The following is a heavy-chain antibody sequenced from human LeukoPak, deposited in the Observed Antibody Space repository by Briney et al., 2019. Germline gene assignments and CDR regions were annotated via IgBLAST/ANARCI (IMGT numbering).Heavy chain of an antibody. J-gene: IGHJ4*02. CDR1: GFTFSSYW. D-gene: IGHD1-7*01. CDR3: ARASNRNSINFDY. V-gene: IGHV3-74*01. CDR2: LNSDGSST. Sequence: GGSLRLSRAASGFTFSSYWMHWVRQAPGKGLVWVSRLNSDGSSTSYADSVKGRFTISRDNAETTLHQQMNNLSAEDTAVYYCARASNRNSINFDYWGQGALVTVSS.